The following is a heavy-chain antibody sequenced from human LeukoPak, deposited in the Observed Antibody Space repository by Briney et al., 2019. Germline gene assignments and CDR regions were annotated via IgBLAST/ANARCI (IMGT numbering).Heavy chain of an antibody. CDR3: LSRVPAAMLGDAFDI. CDR2: ISYDGSNK. Sequence: PGGSLRLSCAASGFTFSSYAMHWVRQAPGKGLEWVAVISYDGSNKYYADSVKGRFTISRDNSKNTLYLQMNSLRAEDTAVYYCLSRVPAAMLGDAFDIWGQGTMVTVSS. D-gene: IGHD2-2*01. CDR1: GFTFSSYA. J-gene: IGHJ3*02. V-gene: IGHV3-30-3*01.